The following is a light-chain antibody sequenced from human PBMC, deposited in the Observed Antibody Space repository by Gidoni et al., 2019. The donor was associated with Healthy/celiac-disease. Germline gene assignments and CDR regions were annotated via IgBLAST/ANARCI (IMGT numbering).Light chain of an antibody. J-gene: IGKJ1*01. V-gene: IGKV1-5*03. Sequence: DIQMTQSPSTLSASVGDRVTITCRASQSISSWLDWYQQKPGKAPKLLIYKASSLESGVPSRFSGSGSGTEFTLTISSLQPDDFATYYCQQYNSYPWTFXXXTKVEIK. CDR1: QSISSW. CDR2: KAS. CDR3: QQYNSYPWT.